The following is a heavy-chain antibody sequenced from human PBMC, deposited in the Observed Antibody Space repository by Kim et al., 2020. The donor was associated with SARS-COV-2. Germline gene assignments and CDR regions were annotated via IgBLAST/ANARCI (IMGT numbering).Heavy chain of an antibody. J-gene: IGHJ4*01. CDR2: IYYSGST. V-gene: IGHV4-31*03. Sequence: SETLSLTCTVSGGSISRGVYYWSWIRQHPGKGLEWIGYIYYSGSTYSNPSLKSRLAISADTSRNQFSLKLSSVTAADTAVYYCARGSGAYIGGPYYFDY. D-gene: IGHD3-16*01. CDR3: ARGSGAYIGGPYYFDY. CDR1: GGSISRGVYY.